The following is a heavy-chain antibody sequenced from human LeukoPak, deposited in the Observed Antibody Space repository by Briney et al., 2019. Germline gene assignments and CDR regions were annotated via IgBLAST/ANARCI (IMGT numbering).Heavy chain of an antibody. V-gene: IGHV6-1*01. CDR3: ARGSSSWYLRGYWFDP. Sequence: SQTLSLTCALSGDSVSSNSAAWNWIRQSPSRGLEWLGRTYYRSKWYNDYAVSVKSRITITPDTSKNQFSLQLNSVTPEDTAVYYCARGSSSWYLRGYWFDPWGQGTLVTVSS. CDR1: GDSVSSNSAA. CDR2: TYYRSKWYN. J-gene: IGHJ5*02. D-gene: IGHD6-13*01.